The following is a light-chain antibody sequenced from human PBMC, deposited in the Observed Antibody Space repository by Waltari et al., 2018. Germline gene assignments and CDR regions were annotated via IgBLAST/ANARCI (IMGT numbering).Light chain of an antibody. V-gene: IGLV3-19*01. CDR1: SLRSYY. CDR3: NSRDTNGDHVL. CDR2: GKN. J-gene: IGLJ2*01. Sequence: SSELTQDPAVSVALGQTVRITCQGASLRSYYASWYQQKPGQAPVLVLYGKNNRPSGIPDRFSGSSSGNTASLTISGTQAEDEADYYCNSRDTNGDHVLFGGGTKLTVL.